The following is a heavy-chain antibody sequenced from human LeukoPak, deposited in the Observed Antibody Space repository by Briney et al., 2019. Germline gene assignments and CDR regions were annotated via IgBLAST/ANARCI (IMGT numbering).Heavy chain of an antibody. Sequence: GESLKISCKGSGYSFTSYWIGWVRQLPGKGLEWMGIIYPGDSDTRYSPSFQGQVTISADKSISTAYLQWSSLKASDTAMYYCARVFSSWYSVRAGKSGFDAFDIWGQGTMVTVSS. CDR1: GYSFTSYW. V-gene: IGHV5-51*01. CDR3: ARVFSSWYSVRAGKSGFDAFDI. J-gene: IGHJ3*02. D-gene: IGHD6-13*01. CDR2: IYPGDSDT.